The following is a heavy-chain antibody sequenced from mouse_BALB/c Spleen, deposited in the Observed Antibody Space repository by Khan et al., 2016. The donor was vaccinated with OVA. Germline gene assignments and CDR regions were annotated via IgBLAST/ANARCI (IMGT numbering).Heavy chain of an antibody. CDR1: GYSFTSYW. CDR3: ASNWGEDYYFDY. J-gene: IGHJ2*01. Sequence: QVQLKQSGAELVRPGASVKLSCKASGYSFTSYWMNWVKQRPGQGLEWIGMIYPSDSDTTLNQKFKDKATLTVDKSSSTAYMQLSSPTSEDSAVYYCASNWGEDYYFDYWGQGTTLTVSS. CDR2: IYPSDSDT. V-gene: IGHV1-74*01. D-gene: IGHD4-1*01.